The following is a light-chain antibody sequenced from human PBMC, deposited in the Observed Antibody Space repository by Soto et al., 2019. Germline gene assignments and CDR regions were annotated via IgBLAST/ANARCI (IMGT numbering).Light chain of an antibody. J-gene: IGKJ3*01. CDR2: DAS. CDR3: QQYNSYPT. CDR1: QSISSW. V-gene: IGKV1-5*01. Sequence: DIQMTQSPSTLSASVGDRVTITCRASQSISSWLAWYQQKPGKAPKLLIYDASSFESGVPSRFSGSGSGTEFTLTISSLQPDDFATYYCQQYNSYPTFGPGTKVDIK.